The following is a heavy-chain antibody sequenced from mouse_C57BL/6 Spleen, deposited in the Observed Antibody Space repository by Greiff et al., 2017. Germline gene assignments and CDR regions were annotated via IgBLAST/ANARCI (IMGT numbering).Heavy chain of an antibody. V-gene: IGHV5-4*01. Sequence: EVKVEESGGGLVKPGGSLKLSCAASGFTFSSYAMSWVRQTPEKRLEWVATISDGGSYTYYPDNVKGRFTISRDNAKNNLYLQMGHLKSEDTAMYYCARDVYSNLFAYWGQGTLVTVAA. CDR3: ARDVYSNLFAY. J-gene: IGHJ3*01. CDR1: GFTFSSYA. CDR2: ISDGGSYT. D-gene: IGHD2-5*01.